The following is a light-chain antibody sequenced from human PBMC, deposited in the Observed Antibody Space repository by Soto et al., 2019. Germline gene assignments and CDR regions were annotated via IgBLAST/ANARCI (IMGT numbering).Light chain of an antibody. J-gene: IGKJ5*01. Sequence: IVLTQSPGTLSLSPGERATLSCRASQSVSSSYLAWYQQKPGQAPRLLIYGASRRATGIPDRFSGSGSGTDFTLTISRLEPEDFAVYYCQQYGTSLSLTFGGGTRLEIK. V-gene: IGKV3-20*01. CDR2: GAS. CDR1: QSVSSSY. CDR3: QQYGTSLSLT.